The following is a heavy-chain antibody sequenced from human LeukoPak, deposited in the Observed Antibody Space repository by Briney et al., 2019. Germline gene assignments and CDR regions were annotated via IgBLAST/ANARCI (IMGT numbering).Heavy chain of an antibody. CDR1: GFTFSSYS. D-gene: IGHD3-22*01. CDR3: ARSSSGYLNGGDAFDI. Sequence: PGGSLRLSCAASGFTFSSYSMNWVRQAPGKGLEWVSYISSSSSTIYYADSVKGRFTISRDNAKNSLYLQMNSLRAEDTAVYYCARSSSGYLNGGDAFDIWGQGTMVTVSS. J-gene: IGHJ3*02. V-gene: IGHV3-48*01. CDR2: ISSSSSTI.